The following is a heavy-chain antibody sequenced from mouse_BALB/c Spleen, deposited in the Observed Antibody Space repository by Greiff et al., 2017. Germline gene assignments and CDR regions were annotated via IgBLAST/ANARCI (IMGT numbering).Heavy chain of an antibody. Sequence: QVQLQQSGAELARPGASVKMSCKASGYTFTSYTMHWVKQRPGQGLEWIGYINPSSGYTNYNQKFKDKATLTADKSSSTAYMQLSSLTSEDSAVYYCARSHRGTWFAYWGQGTLVTVSA. V-gene: IGHV1-4*01. CDR3: ARSHRGTWFAY. D-gene: IGHD2-14*01. CDR2: INPSSGYT. CDR1: GYTFTSYT. J-gene: IGHJ3*01.